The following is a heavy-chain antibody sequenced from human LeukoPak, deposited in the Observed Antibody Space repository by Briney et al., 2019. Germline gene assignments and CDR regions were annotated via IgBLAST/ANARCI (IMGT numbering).Heavy chain of an antibody. CDR2: ISSSSYI. J-gene: IGHJ4*02. Sequence: GGSLRLSCAASGFTFSSYSMNRVRQAPGKGLEWVSSISSSSYIYYADSVKGRFTISRDNAKNSLYLQMNSLRAEDTAVYYCARASDILTGYYTGYFDYWGQGTLVTVSS. D-gene: IGHD3-9*01. CDR1: GFTFSSYS. CDR3: ARASDILTGYYTGYFDY. V-gene: IGHV3-21*01.